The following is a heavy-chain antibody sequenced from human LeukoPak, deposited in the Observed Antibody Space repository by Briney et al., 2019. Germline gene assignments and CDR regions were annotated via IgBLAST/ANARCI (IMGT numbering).Heavy chain of an antibody. Sequence: GGSLRLSCAASGFTVSSNYMSWVRQAPGKGLEWVSVIYSGDSTYYADSVKGRFTISRDNSKNTLYLQMTSLRAEDTAVYYCARGYSSGKGNAFDIWGQGTMVTVSS. J-gene: IGHJ3*02. CDR1: GFTVSSNY. CDR2: IYSGDST. V-gene: IGHV3-53*01. D-gene: IGHD6-19*01. CDR3: ARGYSSGKGNAFDI.